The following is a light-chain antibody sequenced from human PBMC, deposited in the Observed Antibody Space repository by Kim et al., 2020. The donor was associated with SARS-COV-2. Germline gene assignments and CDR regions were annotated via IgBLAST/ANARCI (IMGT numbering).Light chain of an antibody. J-gene: IGLJ3*02. CDR2: GNT. V-gene: IGLV1-40*01. Sequence: QRVTISCTGSSSNIGAGHEVHWYQQIPGTVPKLLIYGNTNRPSGVPDRFSASKSGTSASLAITGLQAEDEADYYCQSYDSRLSDSVFGGGTQLTVL. CDR1: SSNIGAGHE. CDR3: QSYDSRLSDSV.